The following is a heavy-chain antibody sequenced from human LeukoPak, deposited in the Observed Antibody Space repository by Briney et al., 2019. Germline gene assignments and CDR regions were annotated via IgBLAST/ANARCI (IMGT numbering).Heavy chain of an antibody. Sequence: GGSLRLSCAASGFTFSSYAMTWVRQAPGRGLEWVSSIRPSGDNTYYGDSVKGRFTISRDNSKNTLYLQMNSLRAEDTAVYYCAAEGYYYDSSGYYRSFDYWGQGTLVTVSS. CDR1: GFTFSSYA. CDR2: IRPSGDNT. J-gene: IGHJ4*02. CDR3: AAEGYYYDSSGYYRSFDY. D-gene: IGHD3-22*01. V-gene: IGHV3-23*01.